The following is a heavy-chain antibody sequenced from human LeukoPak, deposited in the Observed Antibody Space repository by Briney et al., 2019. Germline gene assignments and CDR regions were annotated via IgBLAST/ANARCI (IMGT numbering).Heavy chain of an antibody. D-gene: IGHD1-14*01. J-gene: IGHJ4*02. V-gene: IGHV3-7*01. CDR2: IKEDGSEK. CDR1: GVTFRTYW. CDR3: ARDSFETDIDY. Sequence: GGSLRLSCAVSGVTFRTYWMSWVRQAPGKGLEWVGNIKEDGSEKYYVDSMKGRFTISRDNAKNSLYLQMNSLRVEDTAVYYCARDSFETDIDYWGQGTLVTVSS.